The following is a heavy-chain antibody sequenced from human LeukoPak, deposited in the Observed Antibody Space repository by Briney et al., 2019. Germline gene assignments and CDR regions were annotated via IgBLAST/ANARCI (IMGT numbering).Heavy chain of an antibody. CDR1: GFTFSSYW. CDR2: INTDGSST. J-gene: IGHJ5*02. V-gene: IGHV3-74*01. D-gene: IGHD1-7*01. Sequence: GGSLRLSCAASGFTFSSYWMHWVRQAPGKGLVWVSRINTDGSSTSYADSVKGRFTISRDNAKNSLYLQMNSLRAEDTAVYYCARWARNWNYERWFDPWGQGTLVTVSS. CDR3: ARWARNWNYERWFDP.